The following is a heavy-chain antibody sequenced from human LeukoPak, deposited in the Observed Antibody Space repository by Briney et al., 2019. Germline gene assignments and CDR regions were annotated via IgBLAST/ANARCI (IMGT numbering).Heavy chain of an antibody. CDR3: ARVDSGSACAS. J-gene: IGHJ1*01. CDR2: ISKNGRNT. Sequence: GGSLRLSCAASGFTLSSYSMHWVRQAPGKGLEFVSAISKNGRNTYYGNSMKGRFTISRDISKDTLYLQMGSLRPEDMAVYYCARVDSGSACASWGQGILVTVSS. CDR1: GFTLSSYS. V-gene: IGHV3-64*01. D-gene: IGHD6-19*01.